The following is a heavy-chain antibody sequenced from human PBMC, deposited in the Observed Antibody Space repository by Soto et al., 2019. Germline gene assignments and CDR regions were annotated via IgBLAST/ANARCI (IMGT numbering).Heavy chain of an antibody. V-gene: IGHV3-23*01. D-gene: IGHD3-10*01. CDR2: ISGSGGST. CDR1: GFTFSSYA. J-gene: IGHJ6*02. Sequence: GGSLRLSCAASGFTFSSYAMSWVRQAPGKGLEWVSAISGSGGSTYYADSVKGRFTISRDNSKNTLYLQMNSLRAEDTAVYYCAKTNAKLLWFGETPYGMDVWGQGTTVTF. CDR3: AKTNAKLLWFGETPYGMDV.